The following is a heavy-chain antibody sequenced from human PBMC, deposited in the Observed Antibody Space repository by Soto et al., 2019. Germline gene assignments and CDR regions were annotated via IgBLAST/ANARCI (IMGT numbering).Heavy chain of an antibody. CDR3: ARGSPHYDYRANWFDP. V-gene: IGHV1-2*04. D-gene: IGHD4-4*01. J-gene: IGHJ5*02. CDR2: INPNSGGT. CDR1: GYTFTGYY. Sequence: EASVKVSCKASGYTFTGYYMHWVRQAPGQGLEWMGWINPNSGGTNYAQKFQGWVTMTRDTSISTAYMELSRLRSDDTAVYYCARGSPHYDYRANWFDPWGQGTLVTVSS.